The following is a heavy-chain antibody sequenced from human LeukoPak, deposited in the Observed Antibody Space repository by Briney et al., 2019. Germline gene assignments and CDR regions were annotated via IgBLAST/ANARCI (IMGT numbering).Heavy chain of an antibody. CDR2: IYYSGRT. J-gene: IGHJ6*03. CDR3: ARRSGIAVAGSIIGYYYYMDV. V-gene: IGHV4-39*01. CDR1: GGSISSSSYY. D-gene: IGHD6-19*01. Sequence: PSETLSLTCTVSGGSISSSSYYWGWIRQPPGKGLEWIGSIYYSGRTYYNPSLKSRVTISVDKSKNQFSLKLSSATAADTAVYYCARRSGIAVAGSIIGYYYYMDVWGKGTTVTVSS.